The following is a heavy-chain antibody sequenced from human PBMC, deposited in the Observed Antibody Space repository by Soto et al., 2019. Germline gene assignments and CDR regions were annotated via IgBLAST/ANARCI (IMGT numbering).Heavy chain of an antibody. J-gene: IGHJ4*02. CDR2: IWYDGSNK. Sequence: QVQLVESGGGVVQPGRSLRLSSAASGFTFSSYGMHWVRQAPGKGLEWVAVIWYDGSNKYYADSVKGRFTISRDNSKNTLYLQMNSLRAEDTAVYYCARGRVVTATLDYWGQGTLVTVSS. D-gene: IGHD2-21*02. CDR3: ARGRVVTATLDY. CDR1: GFTFSSYG. V-gene: IGHV3-33*01.